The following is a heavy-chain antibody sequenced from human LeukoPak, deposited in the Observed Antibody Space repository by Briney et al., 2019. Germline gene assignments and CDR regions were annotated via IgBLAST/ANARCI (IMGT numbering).Heavy chain of an antibody. V-gene: IGHV3-23*01. CDR3: TKSSGYIGS. D-gene: IGHD3-22*01. J-gene: IGHJ4*02. CDR2: IGGGGSYI. Sequence: GGSLRLSCAASGFTFITNGMTWVRQAPGKGLDWVSGIGGGGSYIHYADSVKGRFTVSRDNSKSTLYLQMNSLRTDDTAIYYCTKSSGYIGSWGQGTLVTVSS. CDR1: GFTFITNG.